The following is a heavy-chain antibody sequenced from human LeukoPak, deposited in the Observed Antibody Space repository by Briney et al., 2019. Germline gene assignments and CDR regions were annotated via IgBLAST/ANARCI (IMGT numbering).Heavy chain of an antibody. J-gene: IGHJ3*02. CDR3: AKTNSWRDAFDI. V-gene: IGHV3-30*02. CDR1: GFTFSSYG. Sequence: GGSLRLSCAASGFTFSSYGMHWVRRAPGKGLEWVAFIRYDGSNKYYADSVKGRFTISRDNSKNTLYLQMNSLRAEDTAVYYCAKTNSWRDAFDIWGQGTMVTVSS. CDR2: IRYDGSNK. D-gene: IGHD1-1*01.